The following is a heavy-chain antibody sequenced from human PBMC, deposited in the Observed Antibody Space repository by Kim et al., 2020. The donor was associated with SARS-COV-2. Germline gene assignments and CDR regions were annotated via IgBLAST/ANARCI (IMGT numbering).Heavy chain of an antibody. CDR3: ARSYYDILTGHNWFDP. D-gene: IGHD3-9*01. Sequence: SETLSLTCTVSGGSISSSYYYWGWIRQPPGKGLDWIGTVYYSGTSYYNPSLKSRVTISLDTSENQFSLKLTSVTAADTAVYYCARSYYDILTGHNWFDP. CDR2: VYYSGTS. V-gene: IGHV4-39*01. CDR1: GGSISSSYYY. J-gene: IGHJ5*02.